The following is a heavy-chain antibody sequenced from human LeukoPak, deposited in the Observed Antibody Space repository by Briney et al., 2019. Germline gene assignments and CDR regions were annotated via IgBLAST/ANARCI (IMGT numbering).Heavy chain of an antibody. V-gene: IGHV4-4*02. CDR3: ARDQGGKGVDY. J-gene: IGHJ4*02. D-gene: IGHD1-26*01. CDR1: GGSISSSNW. CDR2: IYYSGST. Sequence: PSETLSLTCAVSGGSISSSNWWSWVRQPPGKGLEWIGYIYYSGSTNYNPSLKSRVTISVDTSKNQFSLKLSSVTAADTAVYYCARDQGGKGVDYWGQGTLVTVSS.